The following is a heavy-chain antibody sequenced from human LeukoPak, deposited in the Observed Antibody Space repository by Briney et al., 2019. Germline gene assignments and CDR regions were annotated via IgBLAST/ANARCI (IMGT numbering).Heavy chain of an antibody. J-gene: IGHJ4*02. CDR1: GYTFTNFD. D-gene: IGHD1-26*01. CDR3: ARVGYSNSYDY. Sequence: ASMKVSCKASGYTFTNFDINWVRQATGQGLEWMGWMNPNTGNAGYAQKFQDRVTITWDASITTAYMDLSSLRSEDTAVYYCARVGYSNSYDYWGQGTLVTVSS. V-gene: IGHV1-8*03. CDR2: MNPNTGNA.